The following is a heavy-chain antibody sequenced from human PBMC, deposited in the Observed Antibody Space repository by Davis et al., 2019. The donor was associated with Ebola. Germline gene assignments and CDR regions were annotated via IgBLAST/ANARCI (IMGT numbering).Heavy chain of an antibody. D-gene: IGHD3-10*01. J-gene: IGHJ3*02. Sequence: PGGSLRLSCAASGFTFSSYSMNWVRQAPGKGLEWVSSISSSSSYIYYADSVRGRFTISRDNAKNSLYLQMNSLRAEDTALYYCAKDTTYYYGSGSYWGGAFDIWGQGTMVTVSS. V-gene: IGHV3-21*04. CDR1: GFTFSSYS. CDR2: ISSSSSYI. CDR3: AKDTTYYYGSGSYWGGAFDI.